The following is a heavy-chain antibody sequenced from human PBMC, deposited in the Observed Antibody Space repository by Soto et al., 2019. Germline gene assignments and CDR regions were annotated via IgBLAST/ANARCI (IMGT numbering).Heavy chain of an antibody. CDR2: INAGNGNT. CDR1: GYTFTSYA. V-gene: IGHV1-3*01. Sequence: VASVKVSCKASGYTFTSYAMHWVRQAPGQRLEWMGWINAGNGNTKYSQKFQGRVTITRDTSASTAYMELSSLRSEDTAVYYCARGYCSSNSCYLPWGQGTLVNVSS. CDR3: ARGYCSSNSCYLP. D-gene: IGHD2-2*01. J-gene: IGHJ5*02.